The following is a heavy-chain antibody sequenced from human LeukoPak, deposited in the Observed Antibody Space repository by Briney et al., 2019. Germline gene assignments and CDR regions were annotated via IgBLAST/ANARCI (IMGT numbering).Heavy chain of an antibody. CDR3: ARVGVVHAFDY. Sequence: SETLSLTCTVSGGSISSSSYYWGWIRQPPGKGLEWIGSIYYSGSTYYNPSLKSRVTISVDTSKNQFSLKLSSVTAADTAVYYCARVGVVHAFDYWGQGTLVTVSS. J-gene: IGHJ4*02. CDR1: GGSISSSSYY. CDR2: IYYSGST. D-gene: IGHD3-3*01. V-gene: IGHV4-39*01.